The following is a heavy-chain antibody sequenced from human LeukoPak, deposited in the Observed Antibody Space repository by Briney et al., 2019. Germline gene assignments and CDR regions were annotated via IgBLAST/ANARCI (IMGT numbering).Heavy chain of an antibody. CDR2: IYTSGST. V-gene: IGHV4-61*02. Sequence: SETLSLTCTVSGGSISSGSYYWSWIRQPAGKGLEWIGRIYTSGSTNYNPSLKSRVTISVDTSKNQFSLKLSSVTAADTAVYYCARDGGSSWYDPYYYYYMDVWGKGTTVTVPS. CDR1: GGSISSGSYY. J-gene: IGHJ6*03. D-gene: IGHD6-13*01. CDR3: ARDGGSSWYDPYYYYYMDV.